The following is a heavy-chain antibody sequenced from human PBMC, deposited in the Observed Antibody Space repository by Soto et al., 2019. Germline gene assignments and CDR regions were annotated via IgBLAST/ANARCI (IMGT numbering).Heavy chain of an antibody. CDR3: AKDAGIAAAGLYYYGMDV. V-gene: IGHV3-23*01. J-gene: IGHJ6*02. CDR2: ISGSGGST. CDR1: GFTFSSYA. D-gene: IGHD6-13*01. Sequence: GGSLRLSCAASGFTFSSYAMSWVRQAPGKGLEWVSAISGSGGSTYYADSVKGRFTISRDNSKNTLYLQMNSLRAEDTAVYYCAKDAGIAAAGLYYYGMDVWGQGTTVTVS.